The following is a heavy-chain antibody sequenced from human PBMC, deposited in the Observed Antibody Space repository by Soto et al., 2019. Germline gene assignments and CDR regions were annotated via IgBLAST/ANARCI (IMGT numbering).Heavy chain of an antibody. V-gene: IGHV1-3*01. J-gene: IGHJ5*02. D-gene: IGHD6-13*01. CDR3: AREVDSSSWDEYNWFDP. Sequence: ASVKVSCKASGYTFTSYAMHWVRQAPGQRLEWMGWINAGNGNTKYSQKFQGRVTITRDTSASTAYMELGSLRSEDTAVYYCAREVDSSSWDEYNWFDPWGQGTLVTVSS. CDR2: INAGNGNT. CDR1: GYTFTSYA.